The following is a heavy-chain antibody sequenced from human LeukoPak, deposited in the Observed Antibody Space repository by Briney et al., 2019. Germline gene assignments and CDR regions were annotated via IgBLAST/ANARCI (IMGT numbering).Heavy chain of an antibody. CDR3: ASDGYYYGSGSYYDFDY. J-gene: IGHJ4*02. CDR2: INPSSGYT. D-gene: IGHD3-10*01. Sequence: ASVKVSCKASGYTFTSFYIHWVRQAPGQGLEWMGIINPSSGYTTYARNFQGRVTMTRDTSISTAYMELSRLRSDATAVYYCASDGYYYGSGSYYDFDYWGQGTLVTVSS. CDR1: GYTFTSFY. V-gene: IGHV1-46*01.